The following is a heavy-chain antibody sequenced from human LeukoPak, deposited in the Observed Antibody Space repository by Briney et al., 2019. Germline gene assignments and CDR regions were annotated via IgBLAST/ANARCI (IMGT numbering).Heavy chain of an antibody. CDR1: GYTFTGYY. J-gene: IGHJ3*02. CDR2: INPNSGGT. Sequence: ASVKVSCKASGYTFTGYYMHWVRQAPGQGLEGMGRINPNSGGTNHAPKFQGRVTMTRDTSLSTAYMELSRLRSDDTAVYYCAREGSRDGYNSAFDIWGQGTMVTVSS. V-gene: IGHV1-2*06. D-gene: IGHD5-24*01. CDR3: AREGSRDGYNSAFDI.